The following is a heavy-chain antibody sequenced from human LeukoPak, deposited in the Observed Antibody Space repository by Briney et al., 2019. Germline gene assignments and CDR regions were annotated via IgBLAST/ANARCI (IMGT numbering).Heavy chain of an antibody. CDR3: ARQYCGGDCEGAFDI. CDR1: GFTFSSYW. V-gene: IGHV3-7*01. J-gene: IGHJ3*02. CDR2: IKQDGSEK. D-gene: IGHD2-21*01. Sequence: SGGSLRLSCAASGFTFSSYWMSWVRQAPGKGLEWVANIKQDGSEKYYVDSVKGRFTISRDNAKNSLYLQMNSLRAEDTAVYYYARQYCGGDCEGAFDIWGQGTMVTVSS.